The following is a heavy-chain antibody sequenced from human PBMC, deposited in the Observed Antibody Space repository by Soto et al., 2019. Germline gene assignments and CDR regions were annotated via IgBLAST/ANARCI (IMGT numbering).Heavy chain of an antibody. J-gene: IGHJ6*02. CDR2: IRSKAYGGTT. CDR1: GFTFGDYA. D-gene: IGHD2-2*01. CDR3: TRRKDIVLVPAATNYYYYGMDV. Sequence: PGGSLRLSCTASGFTFGDYAMSWFRQAPGKGLEWVGFIRSKAYGGTTEYAASVKGRFTISRDDSKSIAYLQMNSLKTEDTAVYYCTRRKDIVLVPAATNYYYYGMDVWGQGTTVTVSS. V-gene: IGHV3-49*03.